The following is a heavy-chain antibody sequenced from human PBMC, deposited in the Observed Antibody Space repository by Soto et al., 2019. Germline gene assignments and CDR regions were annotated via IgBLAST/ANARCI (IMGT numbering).Heavy chain of an antibody. Sequence: SETLSLTCTVSGGSISNYYWSWIRQPPGRGLEWIGHIFYSGSTNYNPALKSRVTISVDTSKSQFSLKLSSVTAADTAVYYCAGSGYYPNYFDYWGQGTLVTVSS. J-gene: IGHJ4*02. CDR1: GGSISNYY. CDR3: AGSGYYPNYFDY. CDR2: IFYSGST. D-gene: IGHD3-22*01. V-gene: IGHV4-59*03.